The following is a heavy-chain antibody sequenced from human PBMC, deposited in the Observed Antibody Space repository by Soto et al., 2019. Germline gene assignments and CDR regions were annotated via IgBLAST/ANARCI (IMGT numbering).Heavy chain of an antibody. V-gene: IGHV4-31*03. CDR3: ARHRTYYVILSGYGNDAFDI. J-gene: IGHJ3*02. D-gene: IGHD3-9*01. Sequence: QVQLQESGPGLVKPSQTLSLTCTLSGGSISSGGYYWSWIRQHPGKGLEWIGDIYYSGSTYDNRSLKSRVTISVDTSKNQFSQKLSSVTSAATAVYYCARHRTYYVILSGYGNDAFDIWGGGTMVTVSS. CDR1: GGSISSGGYY. CDR2: IYYSGST.